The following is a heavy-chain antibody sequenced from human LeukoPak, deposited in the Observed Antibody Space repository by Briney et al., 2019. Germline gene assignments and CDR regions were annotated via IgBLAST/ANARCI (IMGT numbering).Heavy chain of an antibody. D-gene: IGHD3-16*01. CDR1: GFIFDDSL. V-gene: IGHV3-43*01. CDR2: ISRDGSTP. CDR3: ARDVRGNYFDS. J-gene: IGHJ4*02. Sequence: GGSLRLSCVASGFIFDDSLMHWVRQAPGKGLEWISLISRDGSTPYYADSVKGRFTISRDNSKNSLFLQMNSLTPEDTAVYYCARDVRGNYFDSWGQGTLVTVSS.